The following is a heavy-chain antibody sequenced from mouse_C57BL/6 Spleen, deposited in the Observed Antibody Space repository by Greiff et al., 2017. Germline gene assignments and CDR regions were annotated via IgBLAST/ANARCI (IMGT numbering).Heavy chain of an antibody. CDR2: ISNGGGST. Sequence: EVKVVESGGGLVQPGGSLKLSCAASGFTFSDYYMYWVRQTPEQRLEWVAYISNGGGSTYYPDTVKGRFTISRDNAKNTLYLQMSRLKSEDTAMYYCARHEGYFDVWGTGTTVSVSS. V-gene: IGHV5-12*01. J-gene: IGHJ1*03. CDR3: ARHEGYFDV. CDR1: GFTFSDYY.